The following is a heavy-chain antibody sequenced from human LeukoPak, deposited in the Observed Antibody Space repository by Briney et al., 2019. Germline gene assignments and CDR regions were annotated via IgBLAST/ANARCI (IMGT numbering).Heavy chain of an antibody. CDR3: AKDRVVVPASSSDY. Sequence: PGGSLRLSCAASGFTFSSYGMSWVRQAPGKGLEWVSAISGSGGSTYYADSVKGRFTISRDNPKNTLYLHMNSLRAEDTTVFYCAKDRVVVPASSSDYWGQGTLVTVSS. CDR2: ISGSGGST. D-gene: IGHD2-2*01. J-gene: IGHJ4*02. CDR1: GFTFSSYG. V-gene: IGHV3-23*01.